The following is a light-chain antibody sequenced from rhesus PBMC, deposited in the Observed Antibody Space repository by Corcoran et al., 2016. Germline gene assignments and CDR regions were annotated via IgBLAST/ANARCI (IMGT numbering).Light chain of an antibody. CDR3: QQYSNWPLT. J-gene: IGKJ4*01. Sequence: EIVMTQSPATLSLSPGERATLSCRASQSVSSSLAWYQQKPGQAPRLLLYGASSRATGIPDRFSGSGSGTEFTLTISSLEPEDFAVYYCQQYSNWPLTFGGGTKVEIK. CDR1: QSVSSS. V-gene: IGKV3-42*03. CDR2: GAS.